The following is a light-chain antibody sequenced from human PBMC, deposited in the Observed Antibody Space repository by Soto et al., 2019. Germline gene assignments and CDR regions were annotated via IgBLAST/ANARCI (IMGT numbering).Light chain of an antibody. CDR3: GTWDSSLSVSYV. Sequence: QSVLTQPPSVSAAPGQKVTISCSGSSSNIGNNYVSWYQQLPGTAPKLLIYEDNKRPSGIPDRFSGSKYGTSATLGITGLQSGDEADYYCGTWDSSLSVSYVFGTGTKVTVL. J-gene: IGLJ1*01. V-gene: IGLV1-51*02. CDR1: SSNIGNNY. CDR2: EDN.